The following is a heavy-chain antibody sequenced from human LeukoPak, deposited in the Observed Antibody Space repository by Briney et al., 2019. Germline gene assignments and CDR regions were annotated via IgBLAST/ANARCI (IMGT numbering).Heavy chain of an antibody. CDR2: ISGSGGST. CDR1: GFTFSSYA. D-gene: IGHD2-2*01. Sequence: GGSLRLSCAASGFTFSSYAMSWVRQAPGKGLEWVSAISGSGGSTYYAESVKGRFTISRDNSKNTLYLQMNSLRAEDTAVYYCAKSIVIVVVPAATSFDYWGQGTLVTVSS. CDR3: AKSIVIVVVPAATSFDY. V-gene: IGHV3-23*01. J-gene: IGHJ4*02.